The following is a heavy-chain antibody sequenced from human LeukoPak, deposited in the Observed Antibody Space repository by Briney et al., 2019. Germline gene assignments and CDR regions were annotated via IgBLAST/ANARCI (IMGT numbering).Heavy chain of an antibody. J-gene: IGHJ4*02. CDR3: ATGPPDIVATIINFDY. Sequence: ASVKVSCKASGYTFTSYDINWVRQATGQGLEWMGWMNPNSGNTGYAQKFQGRVTMTRNTSISTAYMELSSLRSEDTAVYYCATGPPDIVATIINFDYWGQGTLVTVSS. CDR2: MNPNSGNT. D-gene: IGHD5-12*01. CDR1: GYTFTSYD. V-gene: IGHV1-8*01.